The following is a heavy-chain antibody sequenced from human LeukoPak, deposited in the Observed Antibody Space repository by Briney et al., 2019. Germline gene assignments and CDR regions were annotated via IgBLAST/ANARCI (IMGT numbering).Heavy chain of an antibody. Sequence: GGSLRLSCATSGFTFNTYAMSWVRQAPGKGLEWVSAISGSGGSTYYADSVKGRFTISRDNSKNTLYLQMNSLRAEDTAVYYCAKSIVVVPTYFDYWGQGTLVTVSS. CDR3: AKSIVVVPTYFDY. CDR2: ISGSGGST. J-gene: IGHJ4*02. D-gene: IGHD2-2*01. CDR1: GFTFNTYA. V-gene: IGHV3-23*01.